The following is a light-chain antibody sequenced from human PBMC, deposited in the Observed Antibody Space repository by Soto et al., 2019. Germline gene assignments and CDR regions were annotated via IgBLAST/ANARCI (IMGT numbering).Light chain of an antibody. J-gene: IGLJ1*01. Sequence: QSALAQPPSASGSPLQSVTISCTGTSSDVGGYNYVSWYQQHPGKAPKLMIYEVSKRPSGVPDRFSGSKSGNTASLTVSGLQAEDEADYYCSSYAGSNNFDVFGTGTKVTVL. CDR2: EVS. CDR3: SSYAGSNNFDV. CDR1: SSDVGGYNY. V-gene: IGLV2-8*01.